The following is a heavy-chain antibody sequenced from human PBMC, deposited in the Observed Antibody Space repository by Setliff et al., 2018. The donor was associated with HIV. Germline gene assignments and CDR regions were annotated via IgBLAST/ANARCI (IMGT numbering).Heavy chain of an antibody. Sequence: ASVKVSCKAFGYTFASYFLHWVRQAPGQGLEWLGIIDPNGGATNNAQKLQGRLTVTTDTSTGTLYMELSNLRSDDSAVYYCARAGGGATDQAFDIWGQGTMVTVSS. D-gene: IGHD2-2*01. CDR2: IDPNGGAT. CDR3: ARAGGGATDQAFDI. CDR1: GYTFASYF. V-gene: IGHV1-46*01. J-gene: IGHJ3*02.